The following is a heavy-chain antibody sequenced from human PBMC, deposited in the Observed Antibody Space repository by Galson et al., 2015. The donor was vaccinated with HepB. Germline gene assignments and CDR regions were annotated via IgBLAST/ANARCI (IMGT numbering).Heavy chain of an antibody. V-gene: IGHV3-23*01. CDR2: ISISGRNT. J-gene: IGHJ3*02. CDR3: AGGKVFDAFEI. D-gene: IGHD1-14*01. CDR1: GFSFSNSA. Sequence: SLRLSCAVSGFSFSNSAMTWVRQAPGRGLEWISGISISGRNTYYADSVKGRFTISRDNAKNSLSLQMDGLRVEDTATYYCAGGKVFDAFEIWGQGTRVSVSS.